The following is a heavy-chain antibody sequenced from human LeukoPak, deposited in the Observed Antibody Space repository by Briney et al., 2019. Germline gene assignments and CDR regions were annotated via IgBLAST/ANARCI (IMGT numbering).Heavy chain of an antibody. V-gene: IGHV5-51*01. Sequence: RGESPKISCKGSGYIFINYWIAWVRQMPGKNLEWMVIIYPGDSDTRYNPSFQGQVTISADKSISTAYLQWSSLQASDTAMYYCASPRSPPYYYMDVWGKGTTVTISS. J-gene: IGHJ6*03. CDR2: IYPGDSDT. CDR1: GYIFINYW. CDR3: ASPRSPPYYYMDV.